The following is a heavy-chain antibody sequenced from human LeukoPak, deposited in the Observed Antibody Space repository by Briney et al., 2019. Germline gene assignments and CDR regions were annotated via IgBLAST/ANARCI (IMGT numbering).Heavy chain of an antibody. CDR2: IIPIFGTA. Sequence: ASVKVSCKASGGTFSSYAISWVRQAPGQGLEWMGGIIPIFGTANYAQKFQGRVTITADESTSTAYMELSSLRSEDTAVYYCARDIGRIAARPGYMDVWGKGTTVTVSS. J-gene: IGHJ6*03. CDR1: GGTFSSYA. V-gene: IGHV1-69*13. CDR3: ARDIGRIAARPGYMDV. D-gene: IGHD6-6*01.